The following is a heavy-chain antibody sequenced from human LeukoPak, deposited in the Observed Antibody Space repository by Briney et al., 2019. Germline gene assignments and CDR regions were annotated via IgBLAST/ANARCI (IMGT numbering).Heavy chain of an antibody. J-gene: IGHJ4*02. V-gene: IGHV4-34*01. Sequence: SETLSLSCTVSGGSISSYYWSWIRQPPGKGLEWIGEINHSGSTNYNPSLKSRVTISVDTSKNQFSLKLSSVTAADTAVYYCARLSTRYYFDYWGQGTLVTVSS. D-gene: IGHD5/OR15-5a*01. CDR3: ARLSTRYYFDY. CDR1: GGSISSYY. CDR2: INHSGST.